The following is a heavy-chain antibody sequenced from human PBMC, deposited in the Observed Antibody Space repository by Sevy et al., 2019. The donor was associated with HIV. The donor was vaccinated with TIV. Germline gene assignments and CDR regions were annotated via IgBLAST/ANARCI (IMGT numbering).Heavy chain of an antibody. D-gene: IGHD2-21*02. CDR3: ARVRCGGDCYLFDI. V-gene: IGHV4-34*01. Sequence: SDTLSLTCAVYGESFSGYYWSWIRQPPGKRLEWIGEINHSGSTNYNPSLKSRVTISVDTSKKQFSLKLTSVTAADTALYYCARVRCGGDCYLFDIWGQGTMVTVSS. J-gene: IGHJ3*02. CDR2: INHSGST. CDR1: GESFSGYY.